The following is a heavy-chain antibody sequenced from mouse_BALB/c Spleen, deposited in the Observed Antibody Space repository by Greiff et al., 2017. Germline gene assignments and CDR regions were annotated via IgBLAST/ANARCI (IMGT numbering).Heavy chain of an antibody. Sequence: QVQLKQSGPELVRPGVSVKISCKGSGYTFTDYAMHWVKQSHAKSLEWIGVISTYYGNTNYNQKFKGKATMTVDKSSSTAYMELARLTSEDSAIYYCAREGGNYDFDYWGQGTTLTVSS. CDR3: AREGGNYDFDY. V-gene: IGHV1-67*01. J-gene: IGHJ2*01. CDR1: GYTFTDYA. D-gene: IGHD2-1*01. CDR2: ISTYYGNT.